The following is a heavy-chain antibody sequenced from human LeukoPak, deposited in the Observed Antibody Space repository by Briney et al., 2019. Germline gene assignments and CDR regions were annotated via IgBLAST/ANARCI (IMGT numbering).Heavy chain of an antibody. V-gene: IGHV3-7*01. CDR1: GLSFSSYW. J-gene: IGHJ4*02. Sequence: GGSLRLSCVASGLSFSSYWMTWVRQAPGKGLEWVANIKQDRSEEYYVDSVRGRFTISRDNAKNSLFLQMTSLRAEDTAVYYCARGYCTNGVCYEMGDYWGQGTLVTVSS. CDR3: ARGYCTNGVCYEMGDY. CDR2: IKQDRSEE. D-gene: IGHD2-8*01.